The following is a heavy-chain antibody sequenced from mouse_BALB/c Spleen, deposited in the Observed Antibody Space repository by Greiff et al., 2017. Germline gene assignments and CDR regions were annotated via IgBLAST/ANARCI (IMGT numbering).Heavy chain of an antibody. J-gene: IGHJ3*01. V-gene: IGHV5-17*02. CDR2: ISSGSSTI. CDR3: ARSPTTVGAY. D-gene: IGHD1-1*01. Sequence: EVQLVESGGGLVQPGGSRKLSCAASGFTFSSFGMHWVRQAPEKGLEWVAYISSGSSTIYYADTVKGRFTISRDNPKNTLFLQMTSLRSEDTAMYYCARSPTTVGAYWGQGTLVTVSA. CDR1: GFTFSSFG.